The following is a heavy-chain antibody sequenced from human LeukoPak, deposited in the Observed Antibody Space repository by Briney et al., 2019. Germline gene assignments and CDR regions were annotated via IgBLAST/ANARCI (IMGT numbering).Heavy chain of an antibody. CDR3: ARVEYGDYGWFDP. V-gene: IGHV4-59*01. CDR2: ISDSGST. D-gene: IGHD4-17*01. CDR1: GDSLSTYY. Sequence: SETLSLTCTVSGDSLSTYYWTWIRQPPGQGLEWIGYISDSGSTNYNPSLKSRVTISLDTSKNQFSLKLISLAAADTAAYYCARVEYGDYGWFDPWGQGTLVTVSS. J-gene: IGHJ5*02.